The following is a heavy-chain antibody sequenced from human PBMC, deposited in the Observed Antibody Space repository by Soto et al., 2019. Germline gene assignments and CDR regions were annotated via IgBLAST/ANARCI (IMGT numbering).Heavy chain of an antibody. CDR3: ARDLWGYCGTDCYPLDV. D-gene: IGHD2-21*02. Sequence: SETLSLTCTVSGDSIRSSSHYWAWNRQPPGKGLEWIGGFYYSGSPYYNPSLKSRVTMSVDTSKNQFSLKLNSVTAADTAVYYCARDLWGYCGTDCYPLDVWGQGTTVTVSS. CDR1: GDSIRSSSHY. CDR2: FYYSGSP. J-gene: IGHJ6*02. V-gene: IGHV4-39*07.